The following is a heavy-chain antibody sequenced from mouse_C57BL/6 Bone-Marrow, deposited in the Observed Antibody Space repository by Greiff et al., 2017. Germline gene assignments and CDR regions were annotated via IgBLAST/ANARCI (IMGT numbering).Heavy chain of an antibody. J-gene: IGHJ4*01. D-gene: IGHD2-2*01. CDR1: GFSLTSSG. V-gene: IGHV2-2*01. CDR3: ARNGYGRCDD. CDR2: IWSGGST. Sequence: VQLQESGPGLVQPSQSLSITCTVSGFSLTSSGVHLVRQSPGKGLEWLGVIWSGGSTDYNAAFISRLSSSKDNSKILVVFKMNSLQAEDTAIYYCARNGYGRCDDWGQGTSVTVSS.